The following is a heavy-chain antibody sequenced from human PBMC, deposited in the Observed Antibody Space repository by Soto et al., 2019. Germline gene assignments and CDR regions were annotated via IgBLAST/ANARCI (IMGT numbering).Heavy chain of an antibody. J-gene: IGHJ3*02. V-gene: IGHV4-59*01. CDR1: GGSISSYY. D-gene: IGHD3-10*01. Sequence: SETLSLTCTVSGGSISSYYWSWIRQPPGKGLEWIGYIYYSGSTSYNPSLKSRVTISVDTSKNQFSLKLSSVTAADTAVYYCARVVRGVKAFDIWGQGTMVTVSS. CDR2: IYYSGST. CDR3: ARVVRGVKAFDI.